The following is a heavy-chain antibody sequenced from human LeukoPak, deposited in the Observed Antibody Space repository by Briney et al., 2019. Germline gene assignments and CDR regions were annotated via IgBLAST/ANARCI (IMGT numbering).Heavy chain of an antibody. CDR2: IYSGGST. D-gene: IGHD3-16*01. CDR1: GFTFSSYA. CDR3: ARSGAGGVAFDI. Sequence: GGSLRLSCAASGFTFSSYAMHWVRQAPGKGLEWVSVIYSGGSTDYADSVKGRFTISRDISKNTLYLQMNSLRAEDTAVYYCARSGAGGVAFDIWGQGTMVTVSS. J-gene: IGHJ3*02. V-gene: IGHV3-53*01.